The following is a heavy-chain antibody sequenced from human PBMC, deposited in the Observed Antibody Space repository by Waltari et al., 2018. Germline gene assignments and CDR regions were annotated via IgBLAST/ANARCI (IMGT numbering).Heavy chain of an antibody. CDR3: AKDIAYYYDSSGYGYFDY. J-gene: IGHJ4*02. Sequence: EVQLLESGGGLVQPGGSLRLSCAASGFTFSSYAMSWVRQAPGKGLEWVSAISGSGGSTYYADSVKGRFTISRDNSKNTLYLQMNSLRAEDTAVYYCAKDIAYYYDSSGYGYFDYWGQGTLVTVSS. CDR2: ISGSGGST. V-gene: IGHV3-23*01. D-gene: IGHD3-22*01. CDR1: GFTFSSYA.